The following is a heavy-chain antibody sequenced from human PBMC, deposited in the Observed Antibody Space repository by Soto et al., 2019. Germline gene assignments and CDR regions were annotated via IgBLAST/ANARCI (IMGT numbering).Heavy chain of an antibody. Sequence: SETLSLTCTVSGSSISSYYWSWIRQPPGKGLEWIGYIYYSGSTNYNPSLKSRVTISVDTSKNQFSLKLSSVTAADTAVYYCASSITIFGVVIGSFDYWGQGTLVPVSS. V-gene: IGHV4-59*01. CDR3: ASSITIFGVVIGSFDY. D-gene: IGHD3-3*01. CDR1: GSSISSYY. J-gene: IGHJ4*02. CDR2: IYYSGST.